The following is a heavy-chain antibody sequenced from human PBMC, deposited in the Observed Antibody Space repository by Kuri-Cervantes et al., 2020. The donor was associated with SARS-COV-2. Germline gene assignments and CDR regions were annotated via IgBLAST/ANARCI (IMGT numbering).Heavy chain of an antibody. CDR1: GFTFSSYA. Sequence: GESLKISCAASGFTFSSYAMSWVRQAPGKGLEWVSVIYSGGRSTYYADSVKGRFTISRDNSKNTLYLQMNSLRAEDTAVYYCAKDQDYYDSSGQFDYWGQGTLVTVSS. CDR2: IYSGGRST. D-gene: IGHD3-22*01. J-gene: IGHJ4*02. CDR3: AKDQDYYDSSGQFDY. V-gene: IGHV3-23*03.